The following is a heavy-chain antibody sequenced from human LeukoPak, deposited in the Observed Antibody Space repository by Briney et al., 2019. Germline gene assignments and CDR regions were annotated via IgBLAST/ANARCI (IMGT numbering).Heavy chain of an antibody. Sequence: GGSLRLSCAASGFTVSSNYMSWVRQAPGKGLEWVSVIYSGGSTYYADSVKGRFTISRDNSKNTLYLQMNSLRAEDTAVYYRASTYVGSGYYGLWGQGTLVTVSS. CDR2: IYSGGST. CDR3: ASTYVGSGYYGL. CDR1: GFTVSSNY. V-gene: IGHV3-66*01. D-gene: IGHD3-22*01. J-gene: IGHJ4*02.